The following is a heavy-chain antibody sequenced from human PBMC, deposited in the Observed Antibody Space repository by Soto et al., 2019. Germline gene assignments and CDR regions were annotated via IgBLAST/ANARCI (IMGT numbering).Heavy chain of an antibody. CDR3: VRDSMRGGGLDS. D-gene: IGHD3-16*01. CDR2: SLKKVNSDTT. Sequence: EVQLVESGGGLVQPGGSLRLSCAASGFTFSDHHMDWVRQAPGKGLEWVGRSLKKVNSDTTEHAASVKGRFTIARDDSNKLLYRQMSSLKTEDTAVYYCVRDSMRGGGLDSWGQGILVTVSS. V-gene: IGHV3-72*01. J-gene: IGHJ4*02. CDR1: GFTFSDHH.